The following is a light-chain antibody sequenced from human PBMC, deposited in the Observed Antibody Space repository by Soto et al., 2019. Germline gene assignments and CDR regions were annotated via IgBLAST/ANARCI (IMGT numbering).Light chain of an antibody. V-gene: IGKV3-15*01. J-gene: IGKJ4*01. CDR1: QSLSSS. Sequence: EIVMTQSPATLSVSPGERATLSCRASQSLSSSLAWYQHKRGQAARLLIHGASTRAIGIPDSFSGSWFGTEFTLTISSLQSEDVAVYYSQQYTDLPLTFGGETNVENK. CDR2: GAS. CDR3: QQYTDLPLT.